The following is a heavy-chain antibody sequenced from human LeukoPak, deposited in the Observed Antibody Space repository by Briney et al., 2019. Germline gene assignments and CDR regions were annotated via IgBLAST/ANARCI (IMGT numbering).Heavy chain of an antibody. J-gene: IGHJ5*02. Sequence: GGSLRLSCAASGFIVNSYAMSWVRQAPGKGLAWVSLIYSDGVTQYADSVKGRFTISRDNSKNTLYLQMNSLRDEDTAAYFCARDRAEGKTWVEFDPWGQGTLVTVSS. CDR3: ARDRAEGKTWVEFDP. V-gene: IGHV3-66*02. CDR1: GFIVNSYA. CDR2: IYSDGVT.